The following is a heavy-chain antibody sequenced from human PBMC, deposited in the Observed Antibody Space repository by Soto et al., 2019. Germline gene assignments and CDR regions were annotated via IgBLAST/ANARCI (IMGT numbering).Heavy chain of an antibody. D-gene: IGHD2-21*02. CDR1: GFSFSAYI. Sequence: RLSCEASGFSFSAYIMHWVRQAPGKGLEWVSSIGRRSDIYYTDSVKGRFTVSRDNAKNSVSLQMNSLRDEDTAVYYCAREETAWPLAYGLDVWGQGTTVTVSS. CDR2: IGRRSDI. V-gene: IGHV3-21*01. J-gene: IGHJ6*02. CDR3: AREETAWPLAYGLDV.